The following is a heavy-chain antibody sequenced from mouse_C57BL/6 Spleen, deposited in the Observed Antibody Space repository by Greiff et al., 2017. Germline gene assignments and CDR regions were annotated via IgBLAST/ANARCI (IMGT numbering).Heavy chain of an antibody. Sequence: EVQLQQSGPELVKPGASVKISCKASGYTFTDYYMNWVKQSHGKSLEWIGDINPNNGGTSYNQKFKGKATLTVDKSSSTAYMALRGLTSDDSAVYYCARWAMDYWGQGTSVTVSS. CDR3: ARWAMDY. CDR2: INPNNGGT. V-gene: IGHV1-26*01. J-gene: IGHJ4*01. CDR1: GYTFTDYY.